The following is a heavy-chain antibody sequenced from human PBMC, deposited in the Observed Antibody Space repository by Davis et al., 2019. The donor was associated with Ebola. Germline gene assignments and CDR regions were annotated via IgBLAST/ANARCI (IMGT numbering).Heavy chain of an antibody. V-gene: IGHV4-59*11. CDR3: ARVGYDFWSGYYTGNWFDP. J-gene: IGHJ5*02. D-gene: IGHD3-3*01. CDR2: VYYSGYS. Sequence: MPSETLSLTCTISGGSISNHYWTWIRQPPGKGLEWIGNVYYSGYSQNNPSLKSRVTISVDTSENRFSLRLRSVTAADTAVYYCARVGYDFWSGYYTGNWFDPWGQGTLVTVSS. CDR1: GGSISNHY.